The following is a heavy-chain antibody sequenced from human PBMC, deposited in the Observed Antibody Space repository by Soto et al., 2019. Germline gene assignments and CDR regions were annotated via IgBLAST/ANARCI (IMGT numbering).Heavy chain of an antibody. CDR3: ARTALGWFDP. CDR1: GGSISSYY. D-gene: IGHD2-21*02. CDR2: IFYSGRSGST. J-gene: IGHJ5*02. V-gene: IGHV4-59*01. Sequence: SETLSLTCSVSGGSISSYYWSWIRQPPGKGLEWIGYIFYSGRSGSTNYNPSLKSRVTISVDTSENQFSLKLSSVTAADTAVYYCARTALGWFDPWGQGTLVTVSS.